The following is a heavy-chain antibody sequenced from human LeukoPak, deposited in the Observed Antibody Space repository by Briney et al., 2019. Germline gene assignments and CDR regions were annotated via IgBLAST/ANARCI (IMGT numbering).Heavy chain of an antibody. CDR3: ARVILSGSSWLDY. Sequence: GASVTVSYKASGYTFTGYGISWVRQAPGQGLEWMGWISAYNGNTNYAQKLQGRVTMTTDTSTSTAYMELRSLRSDDTAVYYCARVILSGSSWLDYWGQGTLVTVSS. J-gene: IGHJ4*02. CDR1: GYTFTGYG. CDR2: ISAYNGNT. D-gene: IGHD6-13*01. V-gene: IGHV1-18*01.